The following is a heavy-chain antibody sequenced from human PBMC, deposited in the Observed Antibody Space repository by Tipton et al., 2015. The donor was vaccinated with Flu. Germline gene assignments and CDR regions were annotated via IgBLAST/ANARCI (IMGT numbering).Heavy chain of an antibody. CDR2: IKEDGTKK. CDR1: GFTLSSYW. Sequence: GSLRLSCAASGFTLSSYWMSWVRQAPGKGLEWVANIKEDGTKKYYVDSVKGRFTISRDNARNSLYLQMNSLRAEDTAVYYCASLRGSGSYSRYAFDIWGQGTMVTVSS. CDR3: ASLRGSGSYSRYAFDI. J-gene: IGHJ3*02. D-gene: IGHD1-26*01. V-gene: IGHV3-7*01.